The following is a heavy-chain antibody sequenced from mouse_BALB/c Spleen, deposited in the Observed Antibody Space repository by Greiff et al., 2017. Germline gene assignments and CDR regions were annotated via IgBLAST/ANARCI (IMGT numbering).Heavy chain of an antibody. J-gene: IGHJ2*01. CDR3: ARGGYYGSTNYFDY. Sequence: QVQLQQSGAELVRPGTSVKVSCKASGYAFTNYLIEWVKQRPGQGLEWIGVINPGSGGTNYNEKFKGKATLTADKSSSTAYMQLSSLTYDDSAVYFCARGGYYGSTNYFDYWGQGTTLTVSS. D-gene: IGHD1-1*01. CDR1: GYAFTNYL. CDR2: INPGSGGT. V-gene: IGHV1-54*01.